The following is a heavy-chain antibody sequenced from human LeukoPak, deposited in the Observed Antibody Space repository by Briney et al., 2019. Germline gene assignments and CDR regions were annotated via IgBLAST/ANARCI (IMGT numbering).Heavy chain of an antibody. CDR1: GFAFSSYW. J-gene: IGHJ3*02. D-gene: IGHD6-13*01. V-gene: IGHV3-74*01. CDR3: AKDIPRYSSTKRGAFDI. CDR2: INEAGSAT. Sequence: PGGSLRLSCAASGFAFSSYWMHWVRQVPGKGLAWVSRINEAGSATSDADSVKGRFTISRDNAKNSLYLQMNSLSAEDTALYYCAKDIPRYSSTKRGAFDIWGQGTMVTVSS.